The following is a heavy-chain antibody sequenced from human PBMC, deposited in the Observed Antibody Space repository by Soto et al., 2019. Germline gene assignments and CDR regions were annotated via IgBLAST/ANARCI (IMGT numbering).Heavy chain of an antibody. J-gene: IGHJ4*02. CDR2: IYHSGRT. CDR1: GGSISSVGYS. CDR3: ARGDMVRGVIITWYFDY. V-gene: IGHV4-30-2*01. D-gene: IGHD3-10*01. Sequence: PSETLSLTCAVPGGSISSVGYSWSWIRQPPGKGLEWIGYIYHSGRTNYNPPLKSRVTISVDRSKNQFSLKLSSVTAADTAVYYCARGDMVRGVIITWYFDYWGQGTLVTVSS.